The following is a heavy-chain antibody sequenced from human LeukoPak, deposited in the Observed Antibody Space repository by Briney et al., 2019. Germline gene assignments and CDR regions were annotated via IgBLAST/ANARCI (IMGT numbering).Heavy chain of an antibody. D-gene: IGHD2-15*01. CDR3: SSCSCGSSYSSGFDY. Sequence: SETLSLTCRASGCTISSYYWSWIRQPPGKGLEWIGYIDYSGSTNYNPSLTSRVTISVDTSNDQYSLKLRSVNAADTDVHYGSSCSCGSSYSSGFDYGGQGTLVTVSS. CDR2: IDYSGST. CDR1: GCTISSYY. V-gene: IGHV4-59*01. J-gene: IGHJ4*02.